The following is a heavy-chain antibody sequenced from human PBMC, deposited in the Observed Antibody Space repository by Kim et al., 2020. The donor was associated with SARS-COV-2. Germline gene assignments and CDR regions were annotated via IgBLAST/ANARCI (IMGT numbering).Heavy chain of an antibody. D-gene: IGHD3-16*02. CDR2: INTDTGSP. CDR3: ARVVWGGYRYIDA. Sequence: ASVKVFCKASGYTFTNHARNWVRPAPGRGLEWMGWINTDTGSPTYAPDFTGRFVFSLDTSVSTAYLQIRSLEADDTALYYCARVVWGGYRYIDAWGLGTLVTVSS. J-gene: IGHJ4*02. CDR1: GYTFTNHA. V-gene: IGHV7-4-1*02.